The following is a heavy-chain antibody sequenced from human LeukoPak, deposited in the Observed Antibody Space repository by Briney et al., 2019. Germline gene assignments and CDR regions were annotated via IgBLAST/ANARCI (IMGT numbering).Heavy chain of an antibody. D-gene: IGHD6-19*01. CDR2: INPNSGGT. V-gene: IGHV1-2*02. J-gene: IGHJ4*02. Sequence: ASVKVSCKASGYTFTGYYMHWVRQAPGQGLEWMGWINPNSGGTNYAQKFQGRVTMTRDTSISTAYMELSSLRSEDTAVYYCARLRNGDSSGWYSGAEDWGQGTLVTVSS. CDR3: ARLRNGDSSGWYSGAED. CDR1: GYTFTGYY.